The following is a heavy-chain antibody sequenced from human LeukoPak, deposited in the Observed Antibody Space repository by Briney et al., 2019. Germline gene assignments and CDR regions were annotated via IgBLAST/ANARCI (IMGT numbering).Heavy chain of an antibody. V-gene: IGHV3-30*18. CDR2: ISYDGSNK. CDR3: AKDGTQLGEQLDY. D-gene: IGHD1/OR15-1a*01. Sequence: PGGSLRLSCAASGFTFSSYGMHWVRQAPGKGLEWVAVISYDGSNKYYADSVKGRFTISRDNSKNTLYLQMNSLRAEDTAVYYCAKDGTQLGEQLDYWGQGTLVTVSS. J-gene: IGHJ4*02. CDR1: GFTFSSYG.